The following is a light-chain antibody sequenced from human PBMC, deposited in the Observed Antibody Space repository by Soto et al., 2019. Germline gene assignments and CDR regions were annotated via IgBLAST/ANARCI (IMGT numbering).Light chain of an antibody. CDR2: ANS. CDR1: SSNIGAGYD. V-gene: IGLV1-40*01. Sequence: QAVVTQPPSVSGAPGQRVTISCTGRSSNIGAGYDVHWYLQLPGTAPKLLIYANSNRPSGVPDRFSGSKSGTSAFLAITGLQAEDEADYYCQSYDTSLSVVFGGGTKLTVL. J-gene: IGLJ2*01. CDR3: QSYDTSLSVV.